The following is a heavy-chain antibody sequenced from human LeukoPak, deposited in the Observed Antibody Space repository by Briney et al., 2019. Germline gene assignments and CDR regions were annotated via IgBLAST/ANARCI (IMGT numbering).Heavy chain of an antibody. J-gene: IGHJ4*02. CDR1: GFTFSSYA. D-gene: IGHD4-17*01. Sequence: PGGSLRLSCAASGFTFSSYAMSWVRQAPGKGLEWVSTISGSGGRSYYADSVKGRFTISRDKSKNTLYLQMNSLRAEDTAVYHCAKDLGYGDCTFDYWGQGTLVTVSS. CDR3: AKDLGYGDCTFDY. CDR2: ISGSGGRS. V-gene: IGHV3-23*01.